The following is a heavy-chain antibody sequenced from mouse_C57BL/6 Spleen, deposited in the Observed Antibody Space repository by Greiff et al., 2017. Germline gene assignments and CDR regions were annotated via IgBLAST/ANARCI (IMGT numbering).Heavy chain of an antibody. J-gene: IGHJ4*01. CDR2: IYPGDGDT. CDR3: ARKSSGYLSYAMDY. D-gene: IGHD3-2*02. Sequence: VQLQESGPELVKPGASVKISCKASGYAFSSSWMNWVKQRPGKGLEWIGRIYPGDGDTNYNGKFKGKDTLTADKSSSTAYMQLSSLTSEDSAVYFCARKSSGYLSYAMDYWGQGTSVTVSS. V-gene: IGHV1-82*01. CDR1: GYAFSSSW.